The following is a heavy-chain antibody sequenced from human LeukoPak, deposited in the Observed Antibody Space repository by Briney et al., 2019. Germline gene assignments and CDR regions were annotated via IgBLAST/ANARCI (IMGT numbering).Heavy chain of an antibody. J-gene: IGHJ4*02. V-gene: IGHV4-59*12. CDR2: IYYSGST. CDR1: GGSISSYY. D-gene: IGHD2-21*02. Sequence: SETLSLTCTLSGGSISSYYWSWIRQPPGKGLESIGYIYYSGSTNYNPSLTSRVTISVDTSKNQFSLKLSSVTAADTAVYYCAREQPYCGGDCYSDYWGQGALVTVSS. CDR3: AREQPYCGGDCYSDY.